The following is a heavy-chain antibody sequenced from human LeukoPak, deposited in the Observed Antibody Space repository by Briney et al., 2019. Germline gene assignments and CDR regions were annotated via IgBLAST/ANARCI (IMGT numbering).Heavy chain of an antibody. D-gene: IGHD6-13*01. CDR2: INQGGSAQ. CDR3: ARAISASGIFFDS. CDR1: GFTFSTFW. J-gene: IGHJ4*02. V-gene: IGHV3-7*01. Sequence: GGSLRLSCAASGFTFSTFWLGWVRQVPGKGLDWVANINQGGSAQYYVDSVKGRFTISRDNAENALYLQTHSLRAEDTAVYFCARAISASGIFFDSWGQGTLVTVSS.